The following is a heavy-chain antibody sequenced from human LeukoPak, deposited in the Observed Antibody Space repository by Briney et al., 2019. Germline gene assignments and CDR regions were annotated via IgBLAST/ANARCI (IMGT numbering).Heavy chain of an antibody. CDR3: ARGGTVTTRFDAFDI. CDR2: IYYSGST. CDR1: GGSISSYY. J-gene: IGHJ3*02. D-gene: IGHD4-17*01. V-gene: IGHV4-59*12. Sequence: SETLSLTCTVSGGSISSYYWSWIRQPPGKGLEWIGYIYYSGSTNYNPSLKSRVTISVDTSKNQFSLKLSSVTAADTAVYYCARGGTVTTRFDAFDIWGQGTMVTVSS.